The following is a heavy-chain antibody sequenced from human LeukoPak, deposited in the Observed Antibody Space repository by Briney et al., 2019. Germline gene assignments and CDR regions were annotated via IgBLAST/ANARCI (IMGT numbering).Heavy chain of an antibody. V-gene: IGHV3-23*01. CDR2: ITGNGGRT. J-gene: IGHJ4*02. CDR1: GFTFSNYA. D-gene: IGHD6-6*01. CDR3: AKDLIASRPYYFDY. Sequence: GGSLRLSCVASGFTFSNYATSWVRQAPGKGLEWVSGITGNGGRTFYADSVKGRFTTSRDNSKNTLYLQMNSLRAEDTAVYHCAKDLIASRPYYFDYWGQGTLVTVSS.